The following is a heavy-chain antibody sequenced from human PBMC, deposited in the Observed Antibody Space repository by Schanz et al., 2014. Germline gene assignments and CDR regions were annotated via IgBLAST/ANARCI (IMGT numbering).Heavy chain of an antibody. Sequence: QVQVIQSGPEVKKPGASVKVSCKASGYTFTNHYLHWVRQAPGQGLEWMGRISPSSGGTNYAQNFQGRVTMTKDPSINTVYMELSTLTSDDTAVYYCARESVSRTRLFDPWGQGTLVTVSS. V-gene: IGHV1-2*06. CDR2: ISPSSGGT. CDR1: GYTFTNHY. J-gene: IGHJ5*02. D-gene: IGHD3-3*01. CDR3: ARESVSRTRLFDP.